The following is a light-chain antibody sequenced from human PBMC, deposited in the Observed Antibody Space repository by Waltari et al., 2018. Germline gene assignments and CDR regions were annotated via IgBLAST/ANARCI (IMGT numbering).Light chain of an antibody. CDR3: GTWDSSLHSGV. J-gene: IGLJ3*02. CDR1: SSNIGNNY. CDR2: EKK. Sequence: QSVLTQPPSVSAAPGQKVTISCSGSSSNIGNNYVSWYQQLPGTAPKLLISEKKKRPSGIPDRFSGSKSGTSATLGITGLQTGDEADYYCGTWDSSLHSGVFGGGTKLTVL. V-gene: IGLV1-51*02.